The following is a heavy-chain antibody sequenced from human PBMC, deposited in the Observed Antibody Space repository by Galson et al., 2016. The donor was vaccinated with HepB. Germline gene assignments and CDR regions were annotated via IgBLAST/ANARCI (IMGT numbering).Heavy chain of an antibody. CDR1: GFAFSNYW. CDR3: ARDSGTPPPRRGPSSGY. Sequence: SLRHSCAASGFAFSNYWMHWVRQAPGKGLVWVSRINGAGSRTNCADSVKGRFTISRDNANNTLYLQMNGLRVEAAAVYYGARDSGTPPPRRGPSSGYWGQGTLVTVSS. CDR2: INGAGSRT. V-gene: IGHV3-74*01. J-gene: IGHJ4*02. D-gene: IGHD6-13*01.